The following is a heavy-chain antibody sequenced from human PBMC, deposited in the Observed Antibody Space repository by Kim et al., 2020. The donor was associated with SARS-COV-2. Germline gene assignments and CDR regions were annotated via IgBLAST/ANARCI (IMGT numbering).Heavy chain of an antibody. CDR1: GGPFRGYY. V-gene: IGHV4-34*01. CDR2: INESGST. CDR3: ARVYGRKAGAHVFDM. Sequence: SETLSLTCAVYGGPFRGYYWSWIRQPPGKGLEWIGEINESGSTDYNPSLQSRVTILVDTSKNLISLKLSSMTAADTAVYFCARVYGRKAGAHVFDMWGQGTMVTVSS. D-gene: IGHD1-26*01. J-gene: IGHJ3*02.